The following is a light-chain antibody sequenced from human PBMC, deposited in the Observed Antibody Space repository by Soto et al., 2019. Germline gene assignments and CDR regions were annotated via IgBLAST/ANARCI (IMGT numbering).Light chain of an antibody. V-gene: IGKV1-33*01. CDR1: QDISKN. CDR2: DAS. Sequence: IQMTQSPSSLSASVGDRVTITCQASQDISKNLNWYPQKPGKAPKLLIYDASSLQTGVPSRFSGSGSATHFTFTISSLQPKDVATYYCQQYDNLLPITFGQGTRLEIK. J-gene: IGKJ5*01. CDR3: QQYDNLLPIT.